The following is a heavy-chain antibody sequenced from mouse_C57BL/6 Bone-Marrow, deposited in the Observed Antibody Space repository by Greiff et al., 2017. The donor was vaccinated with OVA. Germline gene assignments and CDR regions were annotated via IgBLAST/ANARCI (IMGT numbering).Heavy chain of an antibody. Sequence: VKLVESGPELVKPGASVKLSCKASGYTFTSYDINWVKQRPGQGLEWIGWIYPRDGSTKYNEKFKGKATLTVDTSSSTAYMELHSLTSEDSAVYFCARDYGSSYFAYWGQGTLVTVSA. CDR2: IYPRDGST. D-gene: IGHD1-1*01. CDR3: ARDYGSSYFAY. CDR1: GYTFTSYD. J-gene: IGHJ3*01. V-gene: IGHV1-85*01.